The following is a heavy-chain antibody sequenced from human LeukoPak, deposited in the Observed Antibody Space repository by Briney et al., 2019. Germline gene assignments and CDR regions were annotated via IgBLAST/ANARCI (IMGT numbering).Heavy chain of an antibody. V-gene: IGHV3-23*01. CDR2: ISGSGGIT. Sequence: GGSLRLSCAASGFTFSSYAMNWVRQAPGKGLEWVSGISGSGGITYYADSVKGRFTISRDDSKNTLYLQMNSPRAEDTAVYYCASTYRAVDYWGQGTLVTVSS. J-gene: IGHJ4*02. CDR1: GFTFSSYA. CDR3: ASTYRAVDY. D-gene: IGHD2-21*01.